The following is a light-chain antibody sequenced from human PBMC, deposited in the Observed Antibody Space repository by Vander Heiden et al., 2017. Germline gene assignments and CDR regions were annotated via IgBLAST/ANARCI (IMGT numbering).Light chain of an antibody. CDR2: AVS. Sequence: QSALTQPASVSGSPGQSVTISCTGTISDVGAHNYVSWYQQSPGKTPKLIIYAVSNRPSGVATRFSGSKSGNTASLTISGLQPEDEADYYCNSYTRGSTRVIFGGGTKLTVL. CDR1: ISDVGAHNY. J-gene: IGLJ2*01. V-gene: IGLV2-14*01. CDR3: NSYTRGSTRVI.